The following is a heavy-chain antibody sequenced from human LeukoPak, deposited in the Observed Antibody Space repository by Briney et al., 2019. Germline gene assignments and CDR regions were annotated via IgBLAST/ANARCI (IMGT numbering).Heavy chain of an antibody. V-gene: IGHV1-69*02. CDR3: ASAGITGKPTNSYYYYYGMDV. CDR1: GGTFSSYT. J-gene: IGHJ6*02. D-gene: IGHD1-20*01. CDR2: IIPILGIA. Sequence: GASVKVSCKASGGTFSSYTISWVRQAPGQGLEWMGRIIPILGIANYALKFQGRVTITADKSTSTAYMELSSLRSEDTAVYYCASAGITGKPTNSYYYYYGMDVWGQGTTVTVSS.